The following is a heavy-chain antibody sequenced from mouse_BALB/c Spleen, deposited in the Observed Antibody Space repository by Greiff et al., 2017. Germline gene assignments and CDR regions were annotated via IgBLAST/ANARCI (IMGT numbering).Heavy chain of an antibody. V-gene: IGHV3-2*02. Sequence: DVQLQESGPGLVKPSQSLSLTCTVTGYSITSDYAWNWIRQFPGNKLEWMGYISYSGSTSYNPSLKSRISITRHTSKNQFFLQLNSVTTEDTATYYCARDYYGSSYGYFDVWGAGTTVTVSS. CDR1: GYSITSDYA. CDR2: ISYSGST. J-gene: IGHJ1*01. D-gene: IGHD1-1*01. CDR3: ARDYYGSSYGYFDV.